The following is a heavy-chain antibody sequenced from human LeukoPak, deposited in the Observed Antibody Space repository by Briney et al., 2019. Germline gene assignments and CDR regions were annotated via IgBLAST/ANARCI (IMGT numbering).Heavy chain of an antibody. V-gene: IGHV3-9*01. J-gene: IGHJ4*02. CDR3: AKGGTTVVDY. D-gene: IGHD4-23*01. CDR2: ISWNSGSI. Sequence: GGSLRLSCAGSGFIFNNYAMHWVRQPPGKGLEWVSGISWNSGSIDYADSVKGRFTISRDNAKNTLYLQMNSLRAEDTAVYYCAKGGTTVVDYWGQGTLVTVSS. CDR1: GFIFNNYA.